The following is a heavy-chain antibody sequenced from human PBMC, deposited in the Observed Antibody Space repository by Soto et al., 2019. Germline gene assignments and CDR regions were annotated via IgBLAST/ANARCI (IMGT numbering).Heavy chain of an antibody. J-gene: IGHJ6*02. CDR1: GYTFTNYG. V-gene: IGHV1-18*04. CDR2: ISGYNGNT. CDR3: ARDREYYYDSSGNYYYHYGMDV. Sequence: QVQLVESGAEVKKPGPSVKVSCKASGYTFTNYGISWVRQAPGQGLEWMGGISGYNGNTKYAQKFQGRVTMTTDTPTNTAYMDLRSLRSDDTAVYYCARDREYYYDSSGNYYYHYGMDVWGQGTPVTVS. D-gene: IGHD3-22*01.